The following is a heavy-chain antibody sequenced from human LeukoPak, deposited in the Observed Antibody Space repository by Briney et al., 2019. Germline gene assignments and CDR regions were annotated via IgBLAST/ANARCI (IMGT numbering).Heavy chain of an antibody. V-gene: IGHV3-48*02. Sequence: GGSLRLSCAASGFTFSSYSMNWVRQTPGKGLEWVSYIGTSSSIIYYADSVKGRFTISRDNAKNSLYLQMNSLRDEDTAVYYCTRHDYAGNSGDYWGQGTLVTVSS. CDR3: TRHDYAGNSGDY. CDR2: IGTSSSII. J-gene: IGHJ4*02. CDR1: GFTFSSYS. D-gene: IGHD4-23*01.